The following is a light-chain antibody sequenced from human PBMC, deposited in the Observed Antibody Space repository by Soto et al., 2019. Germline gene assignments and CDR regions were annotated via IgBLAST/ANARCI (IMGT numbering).Light chain of an antibody. Sequence: DPQMTQSPSSLSASVGDRVTITFRASQSGGSLLNWFQQKPGKAPKLLIYAASTLQSGDPSRFSGSGAGTDFTLIISSLQPEDFATYYCQPSYSLPYTFGQGTKLEI. CDR1: QSGGSL. CDR3: QPSYSLPYT. J-gene: IGKJ2*01. CDR2: AAS. V-gene: IGKV1-39*01.